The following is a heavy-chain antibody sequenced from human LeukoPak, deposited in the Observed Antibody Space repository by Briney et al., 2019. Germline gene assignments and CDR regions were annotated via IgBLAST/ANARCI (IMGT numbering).Heavy chain of an antibody. V-gene: IGHV3-11*04. J-gene: IGHJ4*02. Sequence: PGGSLRLSCAASGFTFRNYYMSWIRQAPGKGLEWVSYISSSGDTIYYADSVKGRFTISRDNAKNSLYLQMNSMGAEDTAVYYCARDGCSSTSCYADYWGQGTLVTVSS. CDR3: ARDGCSSTSCYADY. CDR1: GFTFRNYY. CDR2: ISSSGDTI. D-gene: IGHD2-2*01.